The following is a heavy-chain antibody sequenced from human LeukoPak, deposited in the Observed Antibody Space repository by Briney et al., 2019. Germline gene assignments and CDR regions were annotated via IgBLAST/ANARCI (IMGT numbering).Heavy chain of an antibody. Sequence: GRSLRLCCAVSGITLSNYGMSWVCQAPGRGLDWVSGISDSGGRTNYADSVKGRFTISRDNPKNTLYLQMNSLRAEDTAVYFCAKRGVVIRVILVGFHKEAYYFDSWGQGALVTVSS. V-gene: IGHV3-23*01. CDR3: AKRGVVIRVILVGFHKEAYYFDS. D-gene: IGHD3-22*01. CDR1: GITLSNYG. CDR2: ISDSGGRT. J-gene: IGHJ4*02.